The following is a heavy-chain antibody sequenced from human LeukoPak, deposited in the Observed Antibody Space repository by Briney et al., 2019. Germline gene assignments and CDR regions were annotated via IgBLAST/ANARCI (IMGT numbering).Heavy chain of an antibody. V-gene: IGHV1-2*06. CDR1: GYTFTDYY. CDR2: INPNIGGT. D-gene: IGHD1-26*01. J-gene: IGHJ4*01. Sequence: ASVKVSCKASGYTFTDYYMHWVRQAPGQGLEWMGRINPNIGGTNFAQKFQGGVTMTRDTSINTAYMELSRLTPDDTAVYYCARDRGAGGWECGTYWGHGTLVTVSS. CDR3: ARDRGAGGWECGTY.